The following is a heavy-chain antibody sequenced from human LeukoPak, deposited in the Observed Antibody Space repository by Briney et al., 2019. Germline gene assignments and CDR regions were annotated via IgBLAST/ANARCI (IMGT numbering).Heavy chain of an antibody. CDR3: AKAASSSWPSYYYGMDV. J-gene: IGHJ6*02. Sequence: GASLRLSCVASGFTFSSYAINWVRQAPGKGLEWVSGTSGSGGRTYYADSVKGRFTISKDNSKNTVYLQMSSLRVDDTAVYYCAKAASSSWPSYYYGMDVWGQGTTVTVSS. CDR1: GFTFSSYA. CDR2: TSGSGGRT. D-gene: IGHD6-13*01. V-gene: IGHV3-23*01.